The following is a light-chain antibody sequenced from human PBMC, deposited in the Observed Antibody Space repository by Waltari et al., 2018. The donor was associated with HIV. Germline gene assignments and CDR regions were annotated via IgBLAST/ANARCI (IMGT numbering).Light chain of an antibody. CDR2: SNS. Sequence: QSVLTQPPSASGTPGQRVTISCSGSSSNIGSNTVNWYQQLPGTAPNLLIYSNSQRPSGVPDRFSGSKSGTSDSLAISGLQSEDEADYYCAAWDDSLNGVVFGGGTKLTVL. CDR3: AAWDDSLNGVV. V-gene: IGLV1-44*01. CDR1: SSNIGSNT. J-gene: IGLJ2*01.